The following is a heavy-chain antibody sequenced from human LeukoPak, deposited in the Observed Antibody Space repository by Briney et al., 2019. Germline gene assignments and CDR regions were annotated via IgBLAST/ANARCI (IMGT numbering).Heavy chain of an antibody. Sequence: PSETLSLTCAVHGESLSDYYWGWIRQPPGKGLEWIGEIDHSGSTDYNPSLKSRVTISVDTSKNQSSLQLSSVTAADTAVYYCARRPPDYGLDVWGQGATVTVSS. V-gene: IGHV4-34*01. CDR1: GESLSDYY. CDR3: ARRPPDYGLDV. CDR2: IDHSGST. J-gene: IGHJ6*02.